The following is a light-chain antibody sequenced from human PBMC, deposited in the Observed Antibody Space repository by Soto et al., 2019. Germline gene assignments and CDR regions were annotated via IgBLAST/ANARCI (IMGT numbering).Light chain of an antibody. CDR3: PRLNSSPIP. CDR1: QGLSSD. CDR2: AAS. Sequence: DIQLTQSPSFLSASVGDRVTITCRASQGLSSDLAWYQQKPGKAPKLLIYAASTLQSGVPSRFSGSGSGTEFPLPTSSLQREDFATYHCPRLNSSPIPFGQGT. J-gene: IGKJ5*01. V-gene: IGKV1-9*01.